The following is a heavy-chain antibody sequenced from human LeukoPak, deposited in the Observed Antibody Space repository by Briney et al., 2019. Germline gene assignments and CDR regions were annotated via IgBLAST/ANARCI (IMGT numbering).Heavy chain of an antibody. D-gene: IGHD3-22*01. J-gene: IGHJ3*02. CDR3: AREPYYYDSSGQTLDAFDI. CDR1: GYTFTSYG. Sequence: ATVKVSCKASGYTFTSYGISWVRQAPGQGLEWMGWISAYNGNTNYAQKLQGRVTITADKSTSTAYMELSSLRSEDTAVYYCAREPYYYDSSGQTLDAFDIWGQGTMVTVSS. V-gene: IGHV1-18*01. CDR2: ISAYNGNT.